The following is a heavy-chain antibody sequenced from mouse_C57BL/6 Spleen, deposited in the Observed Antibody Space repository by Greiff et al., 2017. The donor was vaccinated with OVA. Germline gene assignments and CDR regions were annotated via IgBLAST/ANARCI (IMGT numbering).Heavy chain of an antibody. J-gene: IGHJ2*01. CDR1: GYTFTSYW. Sequence: VQLQQPGAELVKPGASVKLSCKASGYTFTSYWMHWVKQRPGQGLEWIGMIHPNSGSTNYNEKFKSKATLTVDKSSSTAYMQLSSLTSEDSAVYYCARASKGDYFDYWGQGTTLTVSS. D-gene: IGHD1-3*01. CDR2: IHPNSGST. CDR3: ARASKGDYFDY. V-gene: IGHV1-64*01.